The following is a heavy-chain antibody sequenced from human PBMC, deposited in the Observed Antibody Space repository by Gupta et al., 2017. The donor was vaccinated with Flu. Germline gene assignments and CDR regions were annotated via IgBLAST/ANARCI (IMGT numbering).Heavy chain of an antibody. Sequence: QVQLQQWGAGLLKPSETLSLTCAVYGGSFSGYYWSWIRQPPGKGLEWIGEINHSGSTNYNPSLKSRVTISVDTSKNQFSLKLSSVTAADTAVYYCARGRGEQLDTAGVVVAVSQTTLDYWGQGTLVTVSS. CDR2: INHSGST. D-gene: IGHD2-15*01. CDR3: ARGRGEQLDTAGVVVAVSQTTLDY. V-gene: IGHV4-34*01. CDR1: GGSFSGYY. J-gene: IGHJ4*02.